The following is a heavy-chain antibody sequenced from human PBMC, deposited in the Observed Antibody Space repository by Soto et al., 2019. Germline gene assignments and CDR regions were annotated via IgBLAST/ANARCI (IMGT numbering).Heavy chain of an antibody. CDR2: ISGSGGSS. Sequence: EVQLLESGGALEHPGGSLRLSCAAAGFAFSTYAMTWVRQAPGKGLEWVSVISGSGGSSYYAASVKGRFTISRDNSKNTLFLQTNGLRADDTAVYYCAKVTKRAAAGRYEYYKYGMDVWGQGTTVTVSS. V-gene: IGHV3-23*01. CDR1: GFAFSTYA. D-gene: IGHD6-13*01. CDR3: AKVTKRAAAGRYEYYKYGMDV. J-gene: IGHJ6*02.